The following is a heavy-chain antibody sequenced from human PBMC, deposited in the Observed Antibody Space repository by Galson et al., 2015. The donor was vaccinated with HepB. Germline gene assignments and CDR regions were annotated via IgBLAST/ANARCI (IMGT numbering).Heavy chain of an antibody. J-gene: IGHJ5*02. CDR3: ARAGSWNDGFDP. Sequence: SVKVSCKASGGTFSSYAISWVRQAPGQGLGWMGGIIPILGIANYAQKFQGRVTITADKSTSTAYMELSSLRSEDTAVYYCARAGSWNDGFDPWGQGTLVTVSS. V-gene: IGHV1-69*10. D-gene: IGHD1-1*01. CDR2: IIPILGIA. CDR1: GGTFSSYA.